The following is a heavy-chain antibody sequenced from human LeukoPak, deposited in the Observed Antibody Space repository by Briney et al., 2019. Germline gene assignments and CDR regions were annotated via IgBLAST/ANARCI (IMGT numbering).Heavy chain of an antibody. D-gene: IGHD6-13*01. CDR3: AKDSEQQLVLGAFDI. V-gene: IGHV3-23*01. Sequence: GGSLRLSCAASGFTFSSYGMSWVRQAPGKGLEWVSAISGSGGSTYYADSVKGRFTISRDNSKNTLYLQMNSLRAEDTAVYYCAKDSEQQLVLGAFDIWGQGTMVTVSS. J-gene: IGHJ3*02. CDR2: ISGSGGST. CDR1: GFTFSSYG.